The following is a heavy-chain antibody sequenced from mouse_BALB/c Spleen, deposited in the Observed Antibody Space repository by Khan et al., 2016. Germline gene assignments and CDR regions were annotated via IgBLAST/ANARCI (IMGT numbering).Heavy chain of an antibody. D-gene: IGHD2-4*01. CDR2: IYPSDIYT. J-gene: IGHJ3*01. CDR3: TRGESTMIRGFAY. Sequence: VQLQESGAELVRPGASVKLSCKASDYTFTSYWINWMKQRPGQGLEWIGNIYPSDIYTNYNQKFKDKATLTVDKSSSTAYMQLSSPTSEDSAIYYCTRGESTMIRGFAYWGQGTLVTVSA. V-gene: IGHV1-69*02. CDR1: DYTFTSYW.